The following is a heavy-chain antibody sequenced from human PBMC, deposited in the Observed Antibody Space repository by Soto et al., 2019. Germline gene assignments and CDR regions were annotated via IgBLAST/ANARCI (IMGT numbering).Heavy chain of an antibody. J-gene: IGHJ4*02. D-gene: IGHD5-18*01. CDR1: GFTFSSYG. Sequence: QVQLVESGGGVVQPGRSLRLSCAASGFTFSSYGMHWVRQAPGKGLEWVAVISYDGSNKYYADSVKGRFTISRDNSKNTLYLQMNSLRAEDTAVYYCAKGTLVDTAMGTGYWGQGTLVTVSS. CDR3: AKGTLVDTAMGTGY. CDR2: ISYDGSNK. V-gene: IGHV3-30*18.